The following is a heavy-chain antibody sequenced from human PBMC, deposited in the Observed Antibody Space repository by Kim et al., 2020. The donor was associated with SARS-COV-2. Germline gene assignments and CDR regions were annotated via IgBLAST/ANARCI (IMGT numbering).Heavy chain of an antibody. CDR1: GFTFSSYA. CDR3: AKYYGSGSYYNVPYYYGMDV. CDR2: ISGSGGST. V-gene: IGHV3-23*01. J-gene: IGHJ6*02. D-gene: IGHD3-10*01. Sequence: GGSLRLSCAASGFTFSSYAMSWVRQAPGKGLEWVSAISGSGGSTYYADSVKGRFTISRDNSKNTLYLQMNSLRAEDTAVYYCAKYYGSGSYYNVPYYYGMDVWGQGTTVTVSS.